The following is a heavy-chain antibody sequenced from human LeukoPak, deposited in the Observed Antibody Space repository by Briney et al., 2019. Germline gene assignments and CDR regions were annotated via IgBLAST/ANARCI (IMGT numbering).Heavy chain of an antibody. CDR3: AGDFIMGDDQGWFDP. D-gene: IGHD3-16*01. Sequence: ASVKVSCKASGYSFIHYVIHWVRQAPGQGLECMGWINPKTGDTKYVEKFQGRIIMTRGTSINTAYMELSRLSSDDTAMYYCAGDFIMGDDQGWFDPWGQGTLITVSS. CDR2: INPKTGDT. CDR1: GYSFIHYV. J-gene: IGHJ5*02. V-gene: IGHV1-2*02.